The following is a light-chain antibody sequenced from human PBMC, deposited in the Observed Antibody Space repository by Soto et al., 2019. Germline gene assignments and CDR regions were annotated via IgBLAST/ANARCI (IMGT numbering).Light chain of an antibody. V-gene: IGKV3-11*01. CDR3: QQRSNWPPK. CDR2: DAS. J-gene: IGKJ1*01. Sequence: EIVLTQSPATLSLSPGERATLSCRASQSVSSYLAWYQQKPGQAPRPLIYDASNRATGIPARFSGSGSGTDFTLTISSLEPEDFAVYYCQQRSNWPPKFGQGTKVDNK. CDR1: QSVSSY.